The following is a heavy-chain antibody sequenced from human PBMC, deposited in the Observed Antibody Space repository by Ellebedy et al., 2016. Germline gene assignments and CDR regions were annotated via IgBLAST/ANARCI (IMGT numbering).Heavy chain of an antibody. CDR3: TRDVGLRSEYYFEY. D-gene: IGHD4-17*01. CDR2: KSYDEDNR. CDR1: GFTFSDYA. V-gene: IGHV3-30-3*01. Sequence: GGSLRLSXAASGFTFSDYAMHWVRQAPGKGLEWVGLKSYDEDNRNFADSVKGRFTISRDNSKNTLYLQMNSLRPEDTAVYYCTRDVGLRSEYYFEYWGQGTLVTVSS. J-gene: IGHJ4*02.